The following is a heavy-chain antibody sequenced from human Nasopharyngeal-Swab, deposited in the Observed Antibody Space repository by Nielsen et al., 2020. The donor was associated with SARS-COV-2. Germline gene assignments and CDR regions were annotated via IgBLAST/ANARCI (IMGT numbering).Heavy chain of an antibody. CDR2: IDHSDSYT. CDR3: ATASGSYYHYYYMDV. D-gene: IGHD1-26*01. V-gene: IGHV5-10-1*01. Sequence: SCKGSRYSFTRYWISWVRQMPGNGLEWMGRIDHSDSYTNYSTSFQGHVTISADKSISTAYLQCSSLKASDTAMYYCATASGSYYHYYYMDVWGKGTTVTVSS. J-gene: IGHJ6*03. CDR1: RYSFTRYW.